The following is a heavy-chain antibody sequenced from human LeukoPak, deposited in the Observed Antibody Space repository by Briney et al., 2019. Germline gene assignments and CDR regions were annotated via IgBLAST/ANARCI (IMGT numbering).Heavy chain of an antibody. CDR3: ARAPSGYYAPDDFDI. CDR1: GASISTYY. CDR2: IYYSGST. Sequence: SETLSLTCTVSGASISTYYWTWIRQPPGKGLEWIGYIYYSGSTNYSPSLKSRITISVDTSKNQFSLKLRSVTAADTAVYYCARAPSGYYAPDDFDIWGQGIMVTVS. V-gene: IGHV4-59*01. J-gene: IGHJ3*02. D-gene: IGHD3-22*01.